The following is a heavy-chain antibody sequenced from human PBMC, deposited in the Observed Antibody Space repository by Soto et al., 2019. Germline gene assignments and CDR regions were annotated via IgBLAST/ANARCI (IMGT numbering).Heavy chain of an antibody. D-gene: IGHD3-10*01. V-gene: IGHV3-53*01. Sequence: GGSLRLSCAASGFTVSSNCMSWVRQAPGKGLEWVSVIYSGGSTYYADSVKGRFTISRDNSKNTLYLQMNSLRAEDTAVYYCAREYYYGSGSYFPGDIRYCYGMDVWGRGTTVTVSS. J-gene: IGHJ6*01. CDR2: IYSGGST. CDR1: GFTVSSNC. CDR3: AREYYYGSGSYFPGDIRYCYGMDV.